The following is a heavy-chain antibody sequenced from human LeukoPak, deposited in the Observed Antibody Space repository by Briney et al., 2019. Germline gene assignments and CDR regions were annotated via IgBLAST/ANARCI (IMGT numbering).Heavy chain of an antibody. CDR3: TTEGLLWFGELFHV. J-gene: IGHJ4*02. V-gene: IGHV3-15*01. CDR1: GFTFSNAW. D-gene: IGHD3-10*01. CDR2: IKSKTDGGTT. Sequence: PGGSLRLSCAASGFTFSNAWMSWVRQAPGKGLEWVGRIKSKTDGGTTDYAAPVKGRFTISRDDSKNTLYLQMNSLKTEDTAVYYCTTEGLLWFGELFHVWGQGTLVTVSS.